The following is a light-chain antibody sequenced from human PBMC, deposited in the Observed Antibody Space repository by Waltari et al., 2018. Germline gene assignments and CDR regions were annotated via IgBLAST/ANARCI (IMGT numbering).Light chain of an antibody. CDR2: HDF. CDR3: QAWDVSTVV. Sequence: SYELTQPPSVSVSPGQTASITCSGDKLGDQYASWYRQKPGQSPMLVIYHDFKRPSGIPERFSGSNSGNTATLTISGTQAMDEADYYCQAWDVSTVVFGGGTKLTVL. J-gene: IGLJ2*01. V-gene: IGLV3-1*01. CDR1: KLGDQY.